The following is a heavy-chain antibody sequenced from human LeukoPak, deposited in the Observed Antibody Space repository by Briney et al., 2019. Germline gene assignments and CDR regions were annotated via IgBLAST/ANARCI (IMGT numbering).Heavy chain of an antibody. CDR1: GFTFSSCS. CDR2: ISPSSSYI. CDR3: ARDLSPVVRASPMGY. V-gene: IGHV3-21*01. Sequence: PGGSLRLSCAASGFTFSSCSINWVRQAPGKGLEWVSSISPSSSYIYYADSVKGRFTISSDTSKNTLYLQMNSLRAEDTAVYYCARDLSPVVRASPMGYWGQGTLGTVSS. D-gene: IGHD3-10*01. J-gene: IGHJ4*02.